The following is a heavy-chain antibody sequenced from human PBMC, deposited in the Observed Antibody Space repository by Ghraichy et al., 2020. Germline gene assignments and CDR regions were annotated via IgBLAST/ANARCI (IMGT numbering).Heavy chain of an antibody. D-gene: IGHD6-19*01. V-gene: IGHV3-7*03. CDR3: ARDLFGSGWLGAFDI. J-gene: IGHJ3*02. Sequence: GGSLRLSCAASGFTFSSYWMSWVRQAPGKGLEWVANIKQDGSEKYYVDSVKGRFTISRDNAKNSLYLQMNSLRAEDTAVYYCARDLFGSGWLGAFDIWGQGTMVTVSS. CDR2: IKQDGSEK. CDR1: GFTFSSYW.